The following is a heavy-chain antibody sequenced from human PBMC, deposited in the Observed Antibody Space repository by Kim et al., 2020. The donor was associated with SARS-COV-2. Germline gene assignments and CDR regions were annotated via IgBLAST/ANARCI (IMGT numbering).Heavy chain of an antibody. CDR1: GFTFSSYG. CDR2: ISYDGSNK. D-gene: IGHD1-20*01. J-gene: IGHJ4*02. CDR3: AKVVTGEFDY. V-gene: IGHV3-30*18. Sequence: GGSLRLSCAASGFTFSSYGMHWVRQAPGKGLEWVAVISYDGSNKYYADSVKGRFTISRDNSKNTLYLQMNSLRAEDTAVYYCAKVVTGEFDYWGQGTLVTVSS.